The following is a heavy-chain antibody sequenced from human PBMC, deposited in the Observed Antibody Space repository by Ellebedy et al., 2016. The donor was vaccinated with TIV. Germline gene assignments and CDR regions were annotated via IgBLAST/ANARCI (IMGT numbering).Heavy chain of an antibody. Sequence: SETLSLTXTVSGGSISSYYWSWIRQPPGKGLEWIGYIYYSGSTNYNPSLKSRVTISVDTSKNQFSLKLSSVTAADTAVYYCARSTEDIVVVPAAYYFDYWGQGTLVTVSS. CDR2: IYYSGST. CDR1: GGSISSYY. V-gene: IGHV4-59*08. D-gene: IGHD2-2*01. CDR3: ARSTEDIVVVPAAYYFDY. J-gene: IGHJ4*02.